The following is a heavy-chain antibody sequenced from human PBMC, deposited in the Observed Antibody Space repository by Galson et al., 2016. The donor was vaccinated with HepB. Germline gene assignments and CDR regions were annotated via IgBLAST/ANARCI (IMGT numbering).Heavy chain of an antibody. D-gene: IGHD3-22*01. V-gene: IGHV3-30*03. J-gene: IGHJ5*02. CDR1: GFPFSAYG. CDR3: VVSVYYR. Sequence: SLRLSCAASGFPFSAYGMSWVRQAPGKGLEWVSDISYDASSLHYADSVKGRFTVSRDNSGHTLYLQMNSLIPEDTAVYYCVVSVYYRWGRGTLVTVS. CDR2: ISYDASSL.